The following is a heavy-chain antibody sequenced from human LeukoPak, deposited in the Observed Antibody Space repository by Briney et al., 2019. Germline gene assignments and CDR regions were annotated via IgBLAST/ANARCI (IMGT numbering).Heavy chain of an antibody. V-gene: IGHV4-34*01. CDR2: INHSGST. CDR3: ARGGYSYGTRSQFDY. D-gene: IGHD5-18*01. CDR1: GGSFSGYY. J-gene: IGHJ4*02. Sequence: SETLSLTCAVYGGSFSGYYWSWIRQPPGKGLEWIGEINHSGSTNYNPSLKSRVTISVDTSKNQFSLKLSSVTAADTAVYYCARGGYSYGTRSQFDYWGQGTLVIVSS.